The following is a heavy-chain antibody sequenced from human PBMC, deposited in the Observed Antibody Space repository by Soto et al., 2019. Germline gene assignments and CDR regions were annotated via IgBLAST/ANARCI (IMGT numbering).Heavy chain of an antibody. Sequence: SETLSLTCAVYGGSFSGYYWSWIRQPPGKGLEWIGEINHSGSTNYNPSLKSRVTISVDTSKNQFSLKLSSVTAADTAVYYCARGGHYDFWSGYYGNWFDPWGQGTLVTVSS. CDR3: ARGGHYDFWSGYYGNWFDP. CDR2: INHSGST. D-gene: IGHD3-3*01. CDR1: GGSFSGYY. J-gene: IGHJ5*02. V-gene: IGHV4-34*01.